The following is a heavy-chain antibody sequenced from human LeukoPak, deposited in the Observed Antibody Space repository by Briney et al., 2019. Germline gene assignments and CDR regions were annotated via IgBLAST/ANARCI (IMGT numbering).Heavy chain of an antibody. J-gene: IGHJ5*02. CDR1: GGSISSGGYY. V-gene: IGHV4-61*02. D-gene: IGHD1-26*01. CDR2: SYTSGST. Sequence: SQTLSLTCTVSGGSISSGGYYWSWIRQHPGKGLEWIGRSYTSGSTNYNPSLKNRATISVDTSKNQFSLKLTSVTAADTAVYYCARGRGGTYYWYDPWGQGTLVTVSS. CDR3: ARGRGGTYYWYDP.